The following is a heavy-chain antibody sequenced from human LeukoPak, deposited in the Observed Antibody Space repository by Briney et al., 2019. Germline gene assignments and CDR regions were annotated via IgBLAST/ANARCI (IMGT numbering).Heavy chain of an antibody. Sequence: SETLSLTCAVYGGSFSGYYWSWIRQPPRKGLEWIGEINHSGSTNYNPSLKSRVTISVDTSKNQFSLKLSSVTAADTAVYYCARARKPLKTGTTSWGQGTLVTVSS. V-gene: IGHV4-34*01. CDR1: GGSFSGYY. J-gene: IGHJ4*02. D-gene: IGHD1-1*01. CDR2: INHSGST. CDR3: ARARKPLKTGTTS.